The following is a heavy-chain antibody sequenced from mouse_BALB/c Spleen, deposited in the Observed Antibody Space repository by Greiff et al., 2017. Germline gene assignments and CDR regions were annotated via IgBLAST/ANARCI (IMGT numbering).Heavy chain of an antibody. V-gene: IGHV3-2*02. CDR2: ISYSGST. Sequence: DVKLVESGPGLVKPSQSLSLTCTVTGYSITSDYAWNWIRQFPGNKLEWMGYISYSGSTSYNPSLKSRISITRDTSKNQFFLQLNSVTTEDTATYYCARADYYGSSAWYFDVWGAGTTVTVSS. J-gene: IGHJ1*01. CDR1: GYSITSDYA. CDR3: ARADYYGSSAWYFDV. D-gene: IGHD1-1*01.